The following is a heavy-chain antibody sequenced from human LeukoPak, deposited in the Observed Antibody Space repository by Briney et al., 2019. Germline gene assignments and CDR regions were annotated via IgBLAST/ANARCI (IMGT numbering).Heavy chain of an antibody. CDR2: INHSGST. D-gene: IGHD6-19*01. V-gene: IGHV4-34*01. J-gene: IGHJ6*02. CDR1: GGSFSGYY. Sequence: SETLSLTCAVYGGSFSGYYWSWIRQPPGKGLEWIGEINHSGSTNYNPSLKSRVTISVDTSKNQFSLKLNSVTPEDTAVYYCARERREQWLVLGYYYGMDVWGQGTTVTVSS. CDR3: ARERREQWLVLGYYYGMDV.